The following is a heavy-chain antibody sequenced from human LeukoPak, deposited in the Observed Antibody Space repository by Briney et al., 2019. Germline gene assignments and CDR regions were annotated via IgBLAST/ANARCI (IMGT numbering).Heavy chain of an antibody. V-gene: IGHV4-4*07. J-gene: IGHJ4*02. D-gene: IGHD6-13*01. Sequence: PSETLSLTCTVSGGSISIYYWSWIRQPAGKGLEWIGRIYISGSTNYNPSLKSRVTMSVDTSKNQFSLKLSSVTAADTAVYYCARVWSSSWYYFDYWGQGTLVTVSS. CDR1: GGSISIYY. CDR3: ARVWSSSWYYFDY. CDR2: IYISGST.